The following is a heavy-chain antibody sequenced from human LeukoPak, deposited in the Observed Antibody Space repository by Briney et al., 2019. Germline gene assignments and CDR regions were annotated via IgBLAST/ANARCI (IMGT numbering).Heavy chain of an antibody. D-gene: IGHD3-10*01. V-gene: IGHV4-59*01. CDR1: GGSISSYY. Sequence: SETLSLTCTVSGGSISSYYWSWIRQPPGKGLEWIGYIYYSGSTNYNPSPKSRVTISVDTSKNQFSLKLSSVTAADTAVYYCASGRGLPPPFDYWGQGTLVTVSS. CDR2: IYYSGST. CDR3: ASGRGLPPPFDY. J-gene: IGHJ4*02.